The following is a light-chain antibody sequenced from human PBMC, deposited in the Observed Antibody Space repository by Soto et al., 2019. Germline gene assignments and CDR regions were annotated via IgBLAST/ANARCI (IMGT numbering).Light chain of an antibody. CDR3: QHYNIWPLCT. CDR2: AAS. J-gene: IGKJ1*01. V-gene: IGKV3-15*01. Sequence: EIVMTQSPATLSVSPWDRATLSCRASESVTSSLAWYQQKPGQPPRLLIYAASTRATDVPARFSGGGSETEFTLTIIILHSEDSAVYICQHYNIWPLCTFGQGTKVEIK. CDR1: ESVTSS.